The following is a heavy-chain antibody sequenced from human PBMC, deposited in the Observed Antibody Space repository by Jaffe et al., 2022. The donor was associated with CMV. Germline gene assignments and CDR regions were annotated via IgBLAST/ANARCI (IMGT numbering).Heavy chain of an antibody. J-gene: IGHJ4*02. CDR3: ARDGGSGWYYFDS. V-gene: IGHV3-21*01. CDR2: ISGFSTYI. CDR1: GSNFSTFN. D-gene: IGHD6-19*01. Sequence: EVQLVESGGGLVKPGGSLRLSCAVSGSNFSTFNMNWIRQAPGKGLEWVSSISGFSTYIYYADSVQGRFTISRDNAKNLLYLQMDNLRVEDTAVYFCARDGGSGWYYFDSWGQGSLVTVSS.